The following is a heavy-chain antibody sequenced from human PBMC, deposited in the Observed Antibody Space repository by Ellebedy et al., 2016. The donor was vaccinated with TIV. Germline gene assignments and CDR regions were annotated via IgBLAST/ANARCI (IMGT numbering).Heavy chain of an antibody. J-gene: IGHJ3*02. V-gene: IGHV3-30*18. CDR2: ISNDERTQ. Sequence: GESLKISCAASGFTFNSYGMHWVRQAPGKGLKWVAVISNDERTQYYVDSVKGRFTISRDNSKNTVYLQMNSLRAEDTAIYYCAKELVHAIHGFDIWGQGTMVTVSS. CDR3: AKELVHAIHGFDI. CDR1: GFTFNSYG. D-gene: IGHD2-8*02.